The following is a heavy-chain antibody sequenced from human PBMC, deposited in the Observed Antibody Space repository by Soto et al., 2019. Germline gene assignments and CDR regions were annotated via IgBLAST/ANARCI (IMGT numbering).Heavy chain of an antibody. CDR2: ISYDGSNK. Sequence: QVQLVESGGGVVQPGRSLRLSCAASGFTFSSYAMHWVRQAPGKGLEWVAVISYDGSNKYYVDSVKGRFTISRDNSNNTLYLQMNSLRAEDTAVYYCAREGDTAIVPIFDYWGQGTLVTVSS. D-gene: IGHD5-18*01. J-gene: IGHJ4*02. CDR1: GFTFSSYA. V-gene: IGHV3-30-3*01. CDR3: AREGDTAIVPIFDY.